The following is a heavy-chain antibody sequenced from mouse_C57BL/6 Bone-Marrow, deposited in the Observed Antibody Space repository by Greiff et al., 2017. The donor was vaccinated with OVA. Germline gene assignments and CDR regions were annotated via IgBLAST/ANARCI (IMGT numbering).Heavy chain of an antibody. CDR2: IYPGSGNT. D-gene: IGHD2-3*01. J-gene: IGHJ1*03. V-gene: IGHV1-76*01. CDR1: GYTFTDYY. Sequence: VQRVESGAELVRPGASVKLSCKASGYTFTDYYINWVKQRPGQGLEWIARIYPGSGNTYYNEKFKGKATLTAEKSSSTAYMQLSSLTSEDSAVYFCARSLYDGYYVWYFDVWGTGTTVTVSS. CDR3: ARSLYDGYYVWYFDV.